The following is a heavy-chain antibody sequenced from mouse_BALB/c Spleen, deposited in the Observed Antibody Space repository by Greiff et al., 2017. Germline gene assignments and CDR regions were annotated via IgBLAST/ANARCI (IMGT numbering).Heavy chain of an antibody. V-gene: IGHV5-17*02. Sequence: EVKLMESGGGLVQPGGSRKLSCAASGFTFSSFGMHWVRQAPEKGLEWVAYISSGSSTIYYADTVKGRFTISRDNPKNTLFLQMTSLRSEDTAMYYCASYYGSSHYAMDYWGQGTSVTVSS. J-gene: IGHJ4*01. CDR1: GFTFSSFG. CDR2: ISSGSSTI. CDR3: ASYYGSSHYAMDY. D-gene: IGHD1-1*01.